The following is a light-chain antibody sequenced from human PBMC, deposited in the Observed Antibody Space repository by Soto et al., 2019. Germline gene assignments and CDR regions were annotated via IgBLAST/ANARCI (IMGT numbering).Light chain of an antibody. J-gene: IGKJ3*01. CDR2: DAS. V-gene: IGKV3-11*01. Sequence: EIVLTQSPATLSLSPGERATLSCRASQRVSSYLAWYQQKPGQAPRLLIYDASNRATGIPARFSGSGSGTDFTRTISSLEPEDCAVYYCQQRSDWPRITFGPGTKVDIK. CDR3: QQRSDWPRIT. CDR1: QRVSSY.